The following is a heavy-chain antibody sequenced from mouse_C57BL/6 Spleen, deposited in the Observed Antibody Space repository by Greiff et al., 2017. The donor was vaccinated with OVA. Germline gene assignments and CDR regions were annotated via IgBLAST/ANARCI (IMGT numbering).Heavy chain of an antibody. V-gene: IGHV1-9*01. CDR2: IYPGGGST. CDR1: GYTFTGYW. Sequence: VQLMESGAELMKPGASVKLSCKASGYTFTGYWIEWVKQRPGHGLEWIGEIYPGGGSTNYNEKFKGKATLTADTSSNTAYMQLSSLTTEDSAIYCCARGDTYGFAYWGQGTLVTVSA. J-gene: IGHJ3*01. D-gene: IGHD3-3*01. CDR3: ARGDTYGFAY.